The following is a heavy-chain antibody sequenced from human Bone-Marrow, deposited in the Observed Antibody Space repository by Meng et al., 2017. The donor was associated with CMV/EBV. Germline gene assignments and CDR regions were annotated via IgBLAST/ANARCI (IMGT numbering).Heavy chain of an antibody. CDR1: GFSLSTSGVG. D-gene: IGHD3-10*01. CDR3: AHRQVRGYFDY. CDR2: IYWDDDK. J-gene: IGHJ4*02. V-gene: IGHV2-5*02. Sequence: QITLKESGPTVVKPTQTLRLTCTCSGFSLSTSGVGVGWLRQPPGKALEWLALIYWDDDKRYSPSLKSRLTITKATSKNQVVLTMTNMDPVDTATYYCAHRQVRGYFDYWGQGTLVTVSS.